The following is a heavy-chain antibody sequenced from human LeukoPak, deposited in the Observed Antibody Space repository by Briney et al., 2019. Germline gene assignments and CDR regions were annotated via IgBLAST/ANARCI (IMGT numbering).Heavy chain of an antibody. CDR3: ARAPQGGDFWSGYFPEGFDY. CDR1: GFTFSDYY. Sequence: GGSLRLSCAASGFTFSDYYMSWIRQAPGKGLEWVSYISSSGSTIYYADSVKGRFTISRDNAKNSLYLQMNRLRAEDTAVYYCARAPQGGDFWSGYFPEGFDYWGQGTLVTVSS. J-gene: IGHJ4*02. V-gene: IGHV3-11*01. CDR2: ISSSGSTI. D-gene: IGHD3-3*01.